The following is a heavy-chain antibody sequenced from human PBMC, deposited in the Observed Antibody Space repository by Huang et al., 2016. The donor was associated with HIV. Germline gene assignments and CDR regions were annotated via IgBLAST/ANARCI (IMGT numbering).Heavy chain of an antibody. CDR2: MNPKTGNT. Sequence: QVHLVQSGAEVKKPGASVKVSCKASGYTFTNYGIHWVRQAPGRGREWRGWMNPKTGNTGVAQSFQGRVTMTRKTSRTTAYMELTSLTSEDTAVYYCARSAYGDLDYWGLGTLVIVSS. CDR3: ARSAYGDLDY. D-gene: IGHD4-17*01. CDR1: GYTFTNYG. V-gene: IGHV1-8*02. J-gene: IGHJ4*02.